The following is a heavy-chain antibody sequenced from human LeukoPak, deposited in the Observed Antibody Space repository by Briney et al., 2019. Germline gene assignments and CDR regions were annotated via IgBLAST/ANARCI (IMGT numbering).Heavy chain of an antibody. Sequence: PSETLSLTCTVSGGSISSYYWSWIRQPPGKELEWIGYIYYSGSTNYNPSLKSRVTISVDTSKNQFSLKLSSVTAADTAVYYCAREVDGSGSFPPGMDVWGQGTTVTVSS. D-gene: IGHD3-10*01. CDR1: GGSISSYY. V-gene: IGHV4-59*01. CDR3: AREVDGSGSFPPGMDV. CDR2: IYYSGST. J-gene: IGHJ6*02.